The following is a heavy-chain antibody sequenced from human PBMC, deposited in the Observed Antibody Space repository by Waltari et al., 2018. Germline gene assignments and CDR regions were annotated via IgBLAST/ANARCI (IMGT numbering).Heavy chain of an antibody. CDR1: GGSISSYY. J-gene: IGHJ4*02. CDR3: ARFGTTGSGSD. CDR2: IYYSGST. V-gene: IGHV4-59*01. D-gene: IGHD3-10*01. Sequence: QVQLQESGPGLVKPSETLSLTCTVSGGSISSYYWSWIRQPPGKGLEWIGYIYYSGSTNYNPSLKSRVTISVDTSKNQFSLKLSSVTAADTAVYYCARFGTTGSGSDWGQGTLVTVSS.